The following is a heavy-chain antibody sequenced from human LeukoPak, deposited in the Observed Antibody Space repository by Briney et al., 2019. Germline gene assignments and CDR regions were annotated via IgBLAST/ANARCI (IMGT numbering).Heavy chain of an antibody. CDR3: ARGYCSGATCYFDY. D-gene: IGHD2-15*01. Sequence: ASVKVSCKASGYTFTSYYMHWVRQAPGQGLEWMGIINPSGGGTSYAKKFQGRVTMTRDTSTSTVYMELSTLRSEDTALYYCARGYCSGATCYFDYWGQGTLVTVSS. CDR1: GYTFTSYY. J-gene: IGHJ4*02. CDR2: INPSGGGT. V-gene: IGHV1-46*01.